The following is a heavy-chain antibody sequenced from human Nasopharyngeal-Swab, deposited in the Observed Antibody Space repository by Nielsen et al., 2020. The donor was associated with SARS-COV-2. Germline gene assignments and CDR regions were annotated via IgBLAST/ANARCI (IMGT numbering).Heavy chain of an antibody. V-gene: IGHV1-8*01. D-gene: IGHD5-12*01. CDR1: GDTFTSYD. Sequence: ASVKVSCKASGDTFTSYDINWVRQATGQGLEWMGWMNPNSGNTGYAQKFQGRVTMTRNTSTSTAYMELSSLRSEDTAVYYCARGFIVATIFHYYYYMDVWGKGNAVTVSS. J-gene: IGHJ6*03. CDR2: MNPNSGNT. CDR3: ARGFIVATIFHYYYYMDV.